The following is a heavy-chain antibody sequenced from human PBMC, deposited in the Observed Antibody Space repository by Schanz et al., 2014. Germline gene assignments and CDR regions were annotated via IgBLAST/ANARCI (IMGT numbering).Heavy chain of an antibody. CDR2: VSASGGGP. CDR3: VKDDRGDVVVVAANY. V-gene: IGHV3-23*04. D-gene: IGHD2-15*01. Sequence: EVQLVESGGGLVKPGGSLRLSCAASGFTFSNYSMNWVRQAPGKGLEWVSLVSASGGGPFYADSVKGRFTISRDNSRNTVYLQMSSLRAEDTAVYYCVKDDRGDVVVVAANYWGQGAQVIVSS. CDR1: GFTFSNYS. J-gene: IGHJ4*02.